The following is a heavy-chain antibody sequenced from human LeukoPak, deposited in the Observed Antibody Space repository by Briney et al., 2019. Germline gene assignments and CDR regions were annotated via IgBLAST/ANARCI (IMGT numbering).Heavy chain of an antibody. Sequence: PSETLSLTCTVASGSISSFYWRWIRQPPGRVLEWIGYIYYSGSPNYNPSLKSRVPISVDTSKNQFSLKLSSVTAADTAVYHCARDTSFGAGYDYMDVWGKGTTVTISS. CDR3: ARDTSFGAGYDYMDV. D-gene: IGHD3-3*01. V-gene: IGHV4-59*01. CDR2: IYYSGSP. J-gene: IGHJ6*03. CDR1: SGSISSFY.